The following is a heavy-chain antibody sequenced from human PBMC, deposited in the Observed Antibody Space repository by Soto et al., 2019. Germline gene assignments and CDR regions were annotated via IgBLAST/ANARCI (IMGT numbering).Heavy chain of an antibody. CDR3: ARVPDSSGYYTAPDY. D-gene: IGHD3-22*01. CDR1: GYTFTTYG. Sequence: GASVKVSCKASGYTFTTYGISWVRQAPGQGLEWKGWISAYNGNTNYAQKFQGRVIMTTDTSTSTAYMELRSLRSDDTAVYYCARVPDSSGYYTAPDYWGQGTLVTVSS. V-gene: IGHV1-18*01. J-gene: IGHJ4*02. CDR2: ISAYNGNT.